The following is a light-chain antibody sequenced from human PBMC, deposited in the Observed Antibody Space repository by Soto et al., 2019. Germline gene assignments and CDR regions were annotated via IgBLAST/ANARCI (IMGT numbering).Light chain of an antibody. CDR2: SNS. V-gene: IGLV1-44*01. CDR3: AAWDDSLNDYV. Sequence: QSVLIQPPSASGTPGQRVTVSCSGGSSNIGSYTVNWYQQLPGAAPKLLIYSNSQRPSGVPDRFSASKSGTSASLAISGLQSEDEAEYYCAAWDDSLNDYVFGPGTKLTVL. CDR1: SSNIGSYT. J-gene: IGLJ1*01.